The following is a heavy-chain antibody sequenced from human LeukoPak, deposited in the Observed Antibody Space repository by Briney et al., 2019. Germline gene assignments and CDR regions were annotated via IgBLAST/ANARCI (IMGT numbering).Heavy chain of an antibody. J-gene: IGHJ4*02. CDR1: GFTFDDYG. Sequence: GGSLRLSCAASGFTFDDYGMSWVRQAPGKGLECVSGINWNGGSTGYADSVKGRFTICRDNDKNSLYLQMNSLRAEDTALYYCARAKYYYDSSGYCDWGQGTLVTVSS. CDR3: ARAKYYYDSSGYCD. CDR2: INWNGGST. V-gene: IGHV3-20*04. D-gene: IGHD3-22*01.